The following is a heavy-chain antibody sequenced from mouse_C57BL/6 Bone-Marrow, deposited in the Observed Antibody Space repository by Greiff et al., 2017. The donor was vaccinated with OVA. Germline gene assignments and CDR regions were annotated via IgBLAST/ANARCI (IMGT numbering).Heavy chain of an antibody. J-gene: IGHJ2*01. Sequence: QVQLQQPGAELVMPGASVKLSCKASGYTFTSYWMHWVKQRPGQGLEWIGEIDPSDSYTNYNQKFKGKSTLTVDKSSSTAYMQLSSLTSEDSAVYYCARVTTVDFDYWGQGTTLTVSS. V-gene: IGHV1-69*01. D-gene: IGHD1-1*01. CDR2: IDPSDSYT. CDR1: GYTFTSYW. CDR3: ARVTTVDFDY.